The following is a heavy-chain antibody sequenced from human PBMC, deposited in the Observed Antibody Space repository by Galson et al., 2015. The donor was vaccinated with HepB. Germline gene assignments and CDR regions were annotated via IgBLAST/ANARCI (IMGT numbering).Heavy chain of an antibody. CDR2: ISAYNGNT. CDR1: GYTFTSYG. D-gene: IGHD3-9*01. Sequence: SVKVSCKASGYTFTSYGISWVRQAPGQGLEWMGWISAYNGNTNYAQKLQGRVTMTTDTSTSTAYMELRSLRSDDTAVYYCASYSLDILTGYPDAFDIWGQGTMVTVSS. J-gene: IGHJ3*02. V-gene: IGHV1-18*04. CDR3: ASYSLDILTGYPDAFDI.